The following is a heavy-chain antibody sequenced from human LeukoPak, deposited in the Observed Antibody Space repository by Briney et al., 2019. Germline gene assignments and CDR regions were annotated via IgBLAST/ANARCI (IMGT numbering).Heavy chain of an antibody. CDR2: INSDGSST. J-gene: IGHJ4*02. CDR3: STRPLYYYILAVYYKANCFDY. D-gene: IGHD3-9*01. V-gene: IGHV3-74*01. CDR1: GFTFSSYW. Sequence: GGSLRLSCAASGFTFSSYWMHWVRQAPGKGLVWVSRINSDGSSTSYADSVKGRFTISRDNANNTLYLQMNSLRAEDTAVYYCSTRPLYYYILAVYYKANCFDYGGQETLVTVSS.